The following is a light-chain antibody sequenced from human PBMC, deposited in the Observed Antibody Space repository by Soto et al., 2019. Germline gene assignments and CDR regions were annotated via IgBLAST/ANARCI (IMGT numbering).Light chain of an antibody. CDR1: QSLLYNNTYNY. CDR2: FGS. Sequence: EIVMTQSPLTLPVTPGEPASISCRPSQSLLYNNTYNYLDWYVQKPGQSPQLLIYFGSNRAPGVPDRFSGSGSGTDFTLKINRVEAEDVGTYYCMQALQSLTFGQGTRLEIQ. J-gene: IGKJ5*01. CDR3: MQALQSLT. V-gene: IGKV2-28*01.